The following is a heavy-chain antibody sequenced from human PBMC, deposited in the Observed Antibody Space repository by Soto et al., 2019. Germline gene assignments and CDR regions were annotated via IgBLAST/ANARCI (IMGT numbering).Heavy chain of an antibody. J-gene: IGHJ4*02. CDR3: ARVSYGDYIDY. Sequence: PGGSLRLSCAASGFTVGGNYVSWVRQAPGEGLEWVSVIYSGGSTYYADSVEGRFTIARDNSKNTLYPQMNSLRAEDTAVYYCARVSYGDYIDYWGQGTLVTVSS. CDR2: IYSGGST. V-gene: IGHV3-53*01. D-gene: IGHD4-17*01. CDR1: GFTVGGNY.